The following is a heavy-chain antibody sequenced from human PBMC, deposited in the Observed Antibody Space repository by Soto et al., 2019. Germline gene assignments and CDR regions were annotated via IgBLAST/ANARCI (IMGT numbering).Heavy chain of an antibody. CDR3: IRGLPGGFDP. V-gene: IGHV3-13*01. D-gene: IGHD3-10*01. Sequence: GSLRLSCAASGFIFSNYDMHWVRQTTGKGLEWVSRIGFAGDTNYLGSVKGRFTISRENAKNSLFLQMNNLRAGDTAVYYCIRGLPGGFDPWGQGTLVTVSS. CDR2: IGFAGDT. J-gene: IGHJ5*02. CDR1: GFIFSNYD.